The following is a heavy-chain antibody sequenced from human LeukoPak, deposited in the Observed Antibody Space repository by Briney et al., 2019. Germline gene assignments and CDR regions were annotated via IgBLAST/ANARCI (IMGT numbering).Heavy chain of an antibody. V-gene: IGHV3-53*01. J-gene: IGHJ4*02. CDR1: GFTASTHH. CDR3: ARGRDYDTYFDY. Sequence: PGGSLRLSCAVSGFTASTHHMAWVRQAPGKGLEWVSVRQPGNVSYYADSVTGRFTTSTDSSKNTLFLQMRDLRAEDTALYYCARGRDYDTYFDYWGLGTLVIVSS. CDR2: RQPGNVS. D-gene: IGHD3-22*01.